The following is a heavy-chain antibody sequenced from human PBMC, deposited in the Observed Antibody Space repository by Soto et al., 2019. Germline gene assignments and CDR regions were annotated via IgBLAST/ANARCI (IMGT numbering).Heavy chain of an antibody. CDR2: IDPSDSYT. J-gene: IGHJ6*02. CDR1: GYRVTSYW. D-gene: IGHD1-26*01. V-gene: IGHV5-10-1*01. Sequence: GDALKSSFKGSGYRVTSYWISWVRQMPGKGLEWMGRIDPSDSYTNYSPSFQGHVTISADKSISTAYLQWSSLKASDTAMYYCARLSPTWGYYYGMDVWGQGTTVTV. CDR3: ARLSPTWGYYYGMDV.